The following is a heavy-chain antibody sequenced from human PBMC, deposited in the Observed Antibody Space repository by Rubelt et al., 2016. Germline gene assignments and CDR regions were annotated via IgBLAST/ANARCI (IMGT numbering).Heavy chain of an antibody. Sequence: QLQLQESGPGLVKPSETLSLTCTVSGGSISSRSYYWGWIRQPPGKGLEWIGSIYYSGSTYYNPSLKSRVIISVDMPKNQFSLKRSSVTAADTALYYCARSYTDYADVHFDLWGRGTLVTVSS. J-gene: IGHJ2*01. CDR3: ARSYTDYADVHFDL. D-gene: IGHD5-12*01. CDR2: IYYSGST. CDR1: GGSISSRSYY. V-gene: IGHV4-39*07.